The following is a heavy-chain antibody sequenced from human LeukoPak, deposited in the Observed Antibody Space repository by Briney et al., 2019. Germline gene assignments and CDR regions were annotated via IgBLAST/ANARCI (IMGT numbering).Heavy chain of an antibody. CDR2: IRSSGSTI. CDR1: EFIFSSYE. Sequence: GSLRLSCAASEFIFSSYEMNWVRQARGTGLERVSYIRSSGSTIYYADSVKGGITISRDNAKNSLYLQMNSLRAEDTAVYYCARVTEGVRLYGSGIRIGSGYMDVWGKGTTVTVSS. CDR3: ARVTEGVRLYGSGIRIGSGYMDV. J-gene: IGHJ6*03. V-gene: IGHV3-48*03. D-gene: IGHD3-10*01.